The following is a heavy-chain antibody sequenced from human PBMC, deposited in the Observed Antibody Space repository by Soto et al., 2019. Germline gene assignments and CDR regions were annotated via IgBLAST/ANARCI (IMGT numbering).Heavy chain of an antibody. CDR1: GYTFTSYD. Sequence: GASVKVSCKASGYTFTSYDINWVRQATGQGLEWMGWMNPNSGNTGYAQKFQGRVTMTRNTSISTAYMELSSLRSEDTAVYYCARGRTPRGSAATTIFGVVDANWFDPWGQGTLVTVSS. CDR2: MNPNSGNT. CDR3: ARGRTPRGSAATTIFGVVDANWFDP. D-gene: IGHD3-3*01. V-gene: IGHV1-8*01. J-gene: IGHJ5*02.